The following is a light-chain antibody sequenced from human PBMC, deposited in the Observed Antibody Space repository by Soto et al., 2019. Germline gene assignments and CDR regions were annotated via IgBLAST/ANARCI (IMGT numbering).Light chain of an antibody. V-gene: IGKV1-39*01. Sequence: DIQMTQSPSSLSASVGDRVTITCRASQSINRFLSWYQQTPGKAPKVLLYATSILQSGVPSRFSGSGSGTDFTLTINNLQPEDFATYYCQQSYITPWTFGQGTKVEI. J-gene: IGKJ1*01. CDR1: QSINRF. CDR3: QQSYITPWT. CDR2: ATS.